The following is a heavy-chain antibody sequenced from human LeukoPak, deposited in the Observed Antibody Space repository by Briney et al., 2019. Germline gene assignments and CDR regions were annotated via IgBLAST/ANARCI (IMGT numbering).Heavy chain of an antibody. CDR1: GFTLSSLA. V-gene: IGHV3-21*04. D-gene: IGHD3-10*01. CDR3: AKDDGSGSYYSLGYGMDV. CDR2: SGTRSGTK. J-gene: IGHJ6*02. Sequence: GSLRLSCAASGFTLSSLAMHWVRQAPGKGLEWVSSSGTRSGTKYYADSVMGRFTISRDNAKNSLYLQMSSLRAEDTALYYCAKDDGSGSYYSLGYGMDVWGQGTTVTVSS.